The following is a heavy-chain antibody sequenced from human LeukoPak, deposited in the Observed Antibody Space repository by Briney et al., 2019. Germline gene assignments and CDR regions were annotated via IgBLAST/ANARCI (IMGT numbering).Heavy chain of an antibody. CDR2: INPNSGGT. Sequence: ASVKVSCKASGYTFTGYYMHWVRQAPGQGLEWMGWINPNSGGTNYAQKFQGRVTMTRDTSISTAYMELSRLRSDDTAVYYCARSWYYYDSSGYYPIDYWGQGTLVTVSS. J-gene: IGHJ4*02. V-gene: IGHV1-2*02. CDR1: GYTFTGYY. CDR3: ARSWYYYDSSGYYPIDY. D-gene: IGHD3-22*01.